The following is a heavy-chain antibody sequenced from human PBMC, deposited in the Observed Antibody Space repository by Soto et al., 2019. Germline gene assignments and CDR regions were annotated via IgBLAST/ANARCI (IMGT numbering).Heavy chain of an antibody. J-gene: IGHJ6*02. CDR2: IYYSGST. D-gene: IGHD3-16*01. Sequence: SETLLLTGTGSGGSISSGGYYWSWIRQHPGKGLEWIWYIYYSGSTYYNPSLKSRVTISVDTSKNQFSLKLTSVTAADTAVYYCARDRPAFKSFGSGMDVWGQGTTVTVSS. V-gene: IGHV4-31*03. CDR3: ARDRPAFKSFGSGMDV. CDR1: GGSISSGGYY.